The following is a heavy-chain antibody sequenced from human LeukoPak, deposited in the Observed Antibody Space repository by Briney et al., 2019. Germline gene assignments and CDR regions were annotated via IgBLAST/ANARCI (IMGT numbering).Heavy chain of an antibody. CDR2: IYSGGST. CDR3: ARGPAAAGLDY. CDR1: GFTVSSNY. J-gene: IGHJ4*02. Sequence: PGGSLRLSCVASGFTVSSNYMSRVRQAPGKGLEWVSVIYSGGSTYYADSVKGRFTISRDNSKNTLYLQMNSLRAEDTAVYYCARGPAAAGLDYWGQGTLVTVSS. V-gene: IGHV3-66*01. D-gene: IGHD6-13*01.